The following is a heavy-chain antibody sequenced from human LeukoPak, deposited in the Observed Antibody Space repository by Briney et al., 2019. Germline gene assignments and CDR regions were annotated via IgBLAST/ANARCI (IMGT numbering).Heavy chain of an antibody. Sequence: SETLSLTCAVYGGSFSGYYWSWIRQPPGKGLEWIGEINHSGGTNYNPSLKSRVTISVDTSKNQFSLKLSSVTAADTAVYYCARDMVVAATPPWYYYYGMDVWGQGTTVTVSS. CDR3: ARDMVVAATPPWYYYYGMDV. CDR2: INHSGGT. J-gene: IGHJ6*02. CDR1: GGSFSGYY. D-gene: IGHD2-15*01. V-gene: IGHV4-34*01.